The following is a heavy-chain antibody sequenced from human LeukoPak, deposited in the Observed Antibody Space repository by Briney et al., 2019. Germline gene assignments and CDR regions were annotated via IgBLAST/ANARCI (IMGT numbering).Heavy chain of an antibody. CDR3: ARGWGPVYYFDY. J-gene: IGHJ4*02. V-gene: IGHV4-30-2*01. D-gene: IGHD3-16*01. Sequence: PSQTLSLTCAVSGGSISSGGYSWSWIRQPPGKGLEWNGYIYHSGSTYYNPSLKSRVTMSVDRSKNQFSLKLNSVTAADTAVYYCARGWGPVYYFDYWGQGTLVTVSS. CDR2: IYHSGST. CDR1: GGSISSGGYS.